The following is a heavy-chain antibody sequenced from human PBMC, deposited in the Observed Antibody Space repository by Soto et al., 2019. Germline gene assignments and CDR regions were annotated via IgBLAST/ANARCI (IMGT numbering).Heavy chain of an antibody. J-gene: IGHJ2*01. V-gene: IGHV3-30-3*01. D-gene: IGHD1-7*01. CDR3: AREGSNYYFDL. CDR1: GFTFSTYT. CDR2: ISYDGSNK. Sequence: QVQLVESGGGVVQPGRSLRLSCAASGFTFSTYTMHWVRQAPGKGLEWVAIISYDGSNKYYADSVKGRFTISRDNPKNTLYLQMSSLRPEDTAVYYCAREGSNYYFDLWGRGTLVTVSS.